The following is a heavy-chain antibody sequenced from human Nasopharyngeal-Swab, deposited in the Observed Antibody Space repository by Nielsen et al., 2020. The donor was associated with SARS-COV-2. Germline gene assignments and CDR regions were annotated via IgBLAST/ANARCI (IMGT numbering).Heavy chain of an antibody. CDR2: TDENARIT. Sequence: GESLKISCRASGFSFSNYWMHWVRQSPGAGLVWVSRTDENARITNYADSVNGRFTISRDNARNTLYLQMNSLTAEDTAVYYCSRDLSGPRDSWGLGTLVTVSS. CDR3: SRDLSGPRDS. J-gene: IGHJ4*02. V-gene: IGHV3-74*01. CDR1: GFSFSNYW. D-gene: IGHD6-25*01.